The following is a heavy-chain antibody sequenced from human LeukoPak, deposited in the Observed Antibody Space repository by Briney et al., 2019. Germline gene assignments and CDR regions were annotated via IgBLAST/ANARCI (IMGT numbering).Heavy chain of an antibody. J-gene: IGHJ6*03. Sequence: GGSLRLSCAPSVFTFSGYSMDWVRQAPGKGLDCVSYISSSSSTIYHADSVKGRFTISTDNAENSLYLQMNRLRDEDTAVYYCARTSMDYHYYYIDFWRKETTVTVSS. CDR1: VFTFSGYS. V-gene: IGHV3-48*02. CDR3: ARTSMDYHYYYIDF. D-gene: IGHD3/OR15-3a*01. CDR2: ISSSSSTI.